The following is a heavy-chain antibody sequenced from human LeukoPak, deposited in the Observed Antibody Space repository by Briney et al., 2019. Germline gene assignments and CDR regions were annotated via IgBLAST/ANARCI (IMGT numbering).Heavy chain of an antibody. CDR3: ARTGSGWSNPCDH. D-gene: IGHD6-19*01. CDR1: TFTFSDHY. Sequence: GGSLRPSCSASTFTFSDHYIDWVRHAPGRGLEWVGRTRNKANSYTTKYAASVKGRFTIARDDSKNSLYLQMNKLKTEDTAVYYCARTGSGWSNPCDHWGQGTLVTVSS. V-gene: IGHV3-72*01. CDR2: TRNKANSYTT. J-gene: IGHJ4*02.